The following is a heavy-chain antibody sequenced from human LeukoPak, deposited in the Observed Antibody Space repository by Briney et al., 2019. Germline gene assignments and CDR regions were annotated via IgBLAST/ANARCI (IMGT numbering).Heavy chain of an antibody. V-gene: IGHV1-18*04. J-gene: IGHJ4*02. CDR2: ISAYNGNT. D-gene: IGHD2/OR15-2a*01. CDR3: ARERGPSQYFPFDY. CDR1: GYTFTSYG. Sequence: ASVEVSCTASGYTFTSYGISWVRRAPGQGLEWMGWISAYNGNTNYAQKLQGRVTMTTDTSTSTAYMELRSLRSDDTAVYYCARERGPSQYFPFDYWGQGTLVTVSS.